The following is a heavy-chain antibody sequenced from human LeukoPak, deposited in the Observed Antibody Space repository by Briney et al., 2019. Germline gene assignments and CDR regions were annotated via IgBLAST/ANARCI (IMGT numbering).Heavy chain of an antibody. J-gene: IGHJ4*02. Sequence: GGSLRLSCAASGFTFDDYAMHWVRQAPGKCLEWLSLISWDGSSTSYADSVKSRFTISRDNAKNSLHLQMNSLRAEDTAVYYCARGPNCSGGNCYSYYFDYWGQGTLVTVSS. CDR1: GFTFDDYA. D-gene: IGHD2-15*01. V-gene: IGHV3-43D*04. CDR3: ARGPNCSGGNCYSYYFDY. CDR2: ISWDGSST.